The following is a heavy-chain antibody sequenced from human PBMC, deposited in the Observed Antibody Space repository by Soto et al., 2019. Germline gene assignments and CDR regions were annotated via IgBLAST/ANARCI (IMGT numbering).Heavy chain of an antibody. V-gene: IGHV3-23*01. CDR2: ITGGGDGT. Sequence: GGSLRLSCAASGFTFSTYAINWVRQAPGKGLEWVSLITGGGDGTYYADSVKGRFTISRDNSKNSLYLQMNRLRAEDTALYYCAKAQTGYSSSCLHYWGQGTLVTVSS. CDR3: AKAQTGYSSSCLHY. CDR1: GFTFSTYA. J-gene: IGHJ4*02. D-gene: IGHD6-13*01.